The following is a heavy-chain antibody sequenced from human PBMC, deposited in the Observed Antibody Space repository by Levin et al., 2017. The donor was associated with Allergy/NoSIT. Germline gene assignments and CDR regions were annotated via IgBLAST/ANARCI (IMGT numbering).Heavy chain of an antibody. CDR1: GFTFSSYA. CDR3: ARDRWQLDFTTFDY. J-gene: IGHJ4*02. V-gene: IGHV3-30-3*01. D-gene: IGHD6-13*01. CDR2: ISYDGSNK. Sequence: GESLKISCAASGFTFSSYAMHWVRQAPGKGLEWVAVISYDGSNKYYADSVKGRFTISRDNSKNTLYLQMNSLRAEDTAVYYCARDRWQLDFTTFDYWGQGTLVTVSS.